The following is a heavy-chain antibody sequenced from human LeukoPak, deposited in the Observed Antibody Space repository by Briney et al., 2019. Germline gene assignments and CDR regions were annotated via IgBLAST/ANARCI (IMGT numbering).Heavy chain of an antibody. V-gene: IGHV3-30-3*01. J-gene: IGHJ4*02. CDR1: GLTLSSYT. Sequence: LSGGSLRLSCAASGLTLSSYTMHWVRQAPGKGLEWVAVISYDGSNKYYADSVKGRFTISRDNSENTLYLQVSSLRVDDTAVYYCANSGSATPGDYWGQGTLVTVSS. CDR3: ANSGSATPGDY. CDR2: ISYDGSNK. D-gene: IGHD1-26*01.